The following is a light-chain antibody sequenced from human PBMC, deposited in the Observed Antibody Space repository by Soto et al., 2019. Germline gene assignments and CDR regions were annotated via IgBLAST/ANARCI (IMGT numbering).Light chain of an antibody. J-gene: IGKJ5*01. CDR3: QQSYSTPHT. CDR1: QTVSDSSNNKAN. Sequence: IWMTQSPDSLAVSLGERATINCKSSQTVSDSSNNKANLTWYQQKPGQPPKLLIYWASTRESGVPDRFSGSGSGTDFTLTISSLQPEDFATYSCQQSYSTPHTFGQGTRLEI. V-gene: IGKV4-1*01. CDR2: WAS.